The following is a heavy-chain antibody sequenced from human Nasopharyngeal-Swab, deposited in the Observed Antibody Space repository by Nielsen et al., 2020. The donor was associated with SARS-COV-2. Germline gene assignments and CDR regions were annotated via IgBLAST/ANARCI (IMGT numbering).Heavy chain of an antibody. CDR2: TNSDGSST. CDR1: GFTFSNYW. Sequence: GESLKISCAASGFTFSNYWMHWVRQAQGKGLVWVSRTNSDGSSTSYADSVKGRFTISRDNAKNTLYLQMNSLRAEDTAVYYCAIISHDYGDFFDYWGQGTLVTVSS. CDR3: AIISHDYGDFFDY. V-gene: IGHV3-74*01. D-gene: IGHD4-17*01. J-gene: IGHJ4*02.